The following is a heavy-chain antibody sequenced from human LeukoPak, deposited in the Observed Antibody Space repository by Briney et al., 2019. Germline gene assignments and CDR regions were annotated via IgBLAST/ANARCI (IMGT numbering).Heavy chain of an antibody. CDR2: ISAYNGNT. CDR3: ARSSGGYYYDSSGFLDY. D-gene: IGHD3-22*01. CDR1: GYTFTSYG. V-gene: IGHV1-18*01. J-gene: IGHJ4*02. Sequence: ASVKVSCKASGYTFTSYGISWVRQAPGQGLEWMGWISAYNGNTNYAQKLQGRVTMTTDTSTSTAYMELRSLRSDDTAVYYCARSSGGYYYDSSGFLDYWGQGTLVAVSS.